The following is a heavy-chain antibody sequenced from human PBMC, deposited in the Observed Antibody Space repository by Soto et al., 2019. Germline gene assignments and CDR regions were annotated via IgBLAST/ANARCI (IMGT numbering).Heavy chain of an antibody. D-gene: IGHD3-3*02. CDR1: GASISGSSNF. J-gene: IGHJ4*02. CDR3: ARTFLSTSIGYGDRTPFDY. CDR2: IYYSGST. Sequence: QLQLQESGPGLVKPSETLSLTCSVSGASISGSSNFWGWVRQPPGKGLEWIGSIYYSGSTYNNPSLKSRVTISVDTSKNQFSLKLSSVTAADTAVYYCARTFLSTSIGYGDRTPFDYWGQGTLVTVSS. V-gene: IGHV4-39*01.